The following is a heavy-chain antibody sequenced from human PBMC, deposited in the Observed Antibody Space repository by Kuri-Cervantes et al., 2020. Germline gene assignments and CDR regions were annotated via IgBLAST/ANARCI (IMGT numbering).Heavy chain of an antibody. D-gene: IGHD3-16*01. Sequence: GESLKISCAASGFNFSSHGMHWVRQAPGKGLEWVAVILYDGSNKYYADSVKGRINISRENFKNTLYLQMHSLRAEDNAVYYCAMGDNYGMDVWGQGTTVTVSS. J-gene: IGHJ6*02. CDR3: AMGDNYGMDV. CDR1: GFNFSSHG. CDR2: ILYDGSNK. V-gene: IGHV3-33*01.